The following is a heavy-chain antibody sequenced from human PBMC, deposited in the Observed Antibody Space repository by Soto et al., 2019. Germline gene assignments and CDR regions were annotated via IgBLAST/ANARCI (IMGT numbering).Heavy chain of an antibody. CDR3: ARGGGSLNY. Sequence: DVHLVESGGGLVKPGGSLRLSCEVSGFSFSISAMNWVRQAPGKGLEWVSSINSGSTSVRYADSVKRRFTISRDNANNSLSLHMNSLRVEDTAVYYCARGGGSLNYWGQGTLVTVSS. CDR1: GFSFSISA. J-gene: IGHJ4*02. V-gene: IGHV3-21*01. D-gene: IGHD2-15*01. CDR2: INSGSTSV.